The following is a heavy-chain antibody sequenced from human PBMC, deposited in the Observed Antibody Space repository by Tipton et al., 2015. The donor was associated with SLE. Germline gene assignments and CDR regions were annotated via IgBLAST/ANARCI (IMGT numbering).Heavy chain of an antibody. Sequence: TLSLTCAVSGDSINTFFWTWIRQPPGKGLEWIGYIYYTGSTNYNPSLKSRVTISLDTSKNQFSLSLTSVTAADTAVYYCASLHSSGYHRIFDYWGQGTLVTVSS. V-gene: IGHV4-59*01. CDR2: IYYTGST. CDR1: GDSINTFF. CDR3: ASLHSSGYHRIFDY. D-gene: IGHD3-22*01. J-gene: IGHJ4*02.